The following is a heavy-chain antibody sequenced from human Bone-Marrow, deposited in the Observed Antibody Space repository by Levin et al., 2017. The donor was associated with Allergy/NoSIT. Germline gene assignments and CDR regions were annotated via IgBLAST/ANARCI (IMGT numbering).Heavy chain of an antibody. CDR1: GFTFNNYA. D-gene: IGHD6-19*01. J-gene: IGHJ4*02. CDR3: ARAPSSGGWRHHFDS. Sequence: LSLTCAASGFTFNNYAMHWVRQAPGKGLEWVALISYDGSNKYYADSVKGRFTFSRDNSKNTLFLQMNSLTPEDTAVYYCARAPSSGGWRHHFDSWGQGTLVTVSS. V-gene: IGHV3-30-3*01. CDR2: ISYDGSNK.